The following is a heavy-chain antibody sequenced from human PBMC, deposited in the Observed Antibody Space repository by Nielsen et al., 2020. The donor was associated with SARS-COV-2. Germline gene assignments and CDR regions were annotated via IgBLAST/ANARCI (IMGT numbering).Heavy chain of an antibody. J-gene: IGHJ4*02. CDR1: GFTFSSYG. CDR3: ARVGLDTAMVTDY. Sequence: GESLKISCAASGFTFSSYGMHWVRQAPGKGLEWVAVISYDGSNKYYADSVKGRFTISRDNSKNTLYLQMNSLRAEDTAVYYCARVGLDTAMVTDYWGQGTLVTVSS. CDR2: ISYDGSNK. V-gene: IGHV3-30*03. D-gene: IGHD5-18*01.